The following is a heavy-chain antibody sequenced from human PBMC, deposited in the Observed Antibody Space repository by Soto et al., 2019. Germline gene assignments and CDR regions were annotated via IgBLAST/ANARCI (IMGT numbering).Heavy chain of an antibody. V-gene: IGHV1-69*01. J-gene: IGHJ4*02. Sequence: QLQLVQYGAEVREPGSSVKVSCKASGGTFSSYTVIWVRQAPGQGLEWMGGITPTLNIAKYAEKFQGRVTITADESTSTVNMHLSSLRSEDTAVYFCARGYYSGSNPSAFDYWGQGTLVAVYS. CDR2: ITPTLNIA. CDR3: ARGYYSGSNPSAFDY. CDR1: GGTFSSYT. D-gene: IGHD1-26*01.